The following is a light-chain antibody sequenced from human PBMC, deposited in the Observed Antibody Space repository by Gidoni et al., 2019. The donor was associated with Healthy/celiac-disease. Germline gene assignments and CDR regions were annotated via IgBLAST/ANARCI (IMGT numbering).Light chain of an antibody. V-gene: IGKV1-39*01. CDR1: QSISSY. J-gene: IGKJ4*01. Sequence: DIQMTQPPSSLSASVGDRVTITRRASQSISSYLNWYQQKPGKAPKLLIYDASSLQSGVPSRFSGSGSGTDFTLTISSLQPEDFATYDCQQSYSTPLLTFGGGTKVEIK. CDR3: QQSYSTPLLT. CDR2: DAS.